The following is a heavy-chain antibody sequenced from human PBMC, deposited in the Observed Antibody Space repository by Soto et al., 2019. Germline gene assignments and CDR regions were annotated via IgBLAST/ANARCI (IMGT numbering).Heavy chain of an antibody. CDR1: GFTFSRYG. CDR3: AKETIQVGGPNYFDY. D-gene: IGHD1-1*01. CDR2: ISWDGLAQ. V-gene: IGHV3-30*18. Sequence: VQLVESGGGVVQPRRSLRLLCEASGFTFSRYGMHWVRQAPGMGLEWVAVISWDGLAQYYGDSVKGRFTISRDNSQSTLYLQINRLRTEDTAIYYCAKETIQVGGPNYFDYWGQGVLVIVSS. J-gene: IGHJ4*02.